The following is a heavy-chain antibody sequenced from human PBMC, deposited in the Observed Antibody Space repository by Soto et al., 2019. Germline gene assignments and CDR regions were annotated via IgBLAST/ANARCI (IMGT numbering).Heavy chain of an antibody. V-gene: IGHV3-11*06. Sequence: QAQLVESGGDLVEPGGSLRLSCVASGFTFSDYYMAWIRQAPGKGLEWPTQVSPHSTYTHYAASVKGRFTISRDNDRNSLYLQMNSLTVEDTAVYYCAKEIFTGSGAAFDVWGPGTRVTVSS. J-gene: IGHJ3*01. CDR1: GFTFSDYY. CDR3: AKEIFTGSGAAFDV. CDR2: VSPHSTYT. D-gene: IGHD1-26*01.